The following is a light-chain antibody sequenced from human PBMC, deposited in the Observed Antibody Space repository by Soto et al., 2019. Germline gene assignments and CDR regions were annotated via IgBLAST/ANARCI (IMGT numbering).Light chain of an antibody. V-gene: IGKV3-20*01. CDR1: QSIGSSY. J-gene: IGKJ2*01. CDR3: QQYGSSPPMYT. Sequence: EIVLTQSPGTLSLSPGERATLSCRATQSIGSSYLAWYQQKPCQAPRLLIYGTSIRATGIPDRFSGSGSGTDFNLTISRLEPEDFAVYYCQQYGSSPPMYTFGQGTKLEIK. CDR2: GTS.